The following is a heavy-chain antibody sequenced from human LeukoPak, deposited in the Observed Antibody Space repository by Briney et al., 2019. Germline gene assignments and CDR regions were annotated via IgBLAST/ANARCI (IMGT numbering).Heavy chain of an antibody. Sequence: ASVKVSCKVSGYSLTDLSIHWVQQAPGKGLEWMGGFHPEDGETSFAQKFQGRVTVTEDTSTDTAYMELSSLRSQDTAVYYCATAGRYDFWSGHPYWGQGTLVTVSS. V-gene: IGHV1-24*01. CDR3: ATAGRYDFWSGHPY. CDR1: GYSLTDLS. J-gene: IGHJ4*02. D-gene: IGHD3-3*01. CDR2: FHPEDGET.